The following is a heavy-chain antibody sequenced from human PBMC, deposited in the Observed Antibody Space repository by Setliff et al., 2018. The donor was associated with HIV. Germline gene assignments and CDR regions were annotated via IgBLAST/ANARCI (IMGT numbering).Heavy chain of an antibody. J-gene: IGHJ1*01. Sequence: GASVKVSCKASGYTFTSYGISWVRQAPGQGLEWMGWISAYNGNTNYAEQVQGRVTMTRDTSTSTAYMELSSLRSEDTAVYYCARDPAPSSSASYFQHWGQGTPVTVSS. V-gene: IGHV1-18*01. CDR1: GYTFTSYG. CDR3: ARDPAPSSSASYFQH. CDR2: ISAYNGNT. D-gene: IGHD6-6*01.